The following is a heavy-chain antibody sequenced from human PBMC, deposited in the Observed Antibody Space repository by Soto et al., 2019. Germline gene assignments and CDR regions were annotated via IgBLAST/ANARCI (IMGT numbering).Heavy chain of an antibody. CDR2: ISSSSSDI. J-gene: IGHJ4*02. CDR1: GFTFSTYS. V-gene: IGHV3-21*01. Sequence: EVQLVESGGGLVKPGGSLRLSCAASGFTFSTYSMNWVRQAPGEGLEWVSSISSSSSDIYYADSVKGRLTISRDNAKNSLYLQMNSLRAEDTAVYYCARVLGGSYYYFDYWGQGTLVTVSS. CDR3: ARVLGGSYYYFDY. D-gene: IGHD1-26*01.